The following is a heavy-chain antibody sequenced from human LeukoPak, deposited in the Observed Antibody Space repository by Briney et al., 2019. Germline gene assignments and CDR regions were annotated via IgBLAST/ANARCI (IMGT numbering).Heavy chain of an antibody. CDR3: AREQGGGNWNEGVYYYYGMDV. D-gene: IGHD1-1*01. J-gene: IGHJ6*02. CDR1: GGSISSGGYY. CDR2: IYYSGST. V-gene: IGHV4-31*03. Sequence: SQTLSLTCTVSGGSISSGGYYWSWIRQHPGKGLEWIGYIYYSGSTYYNPSLKSRVTISVDTSKNQFSLKLSSVTAADTAVYYCAREQGGGNWNEGVYYYYGMDVWGQGTTVTVSS.